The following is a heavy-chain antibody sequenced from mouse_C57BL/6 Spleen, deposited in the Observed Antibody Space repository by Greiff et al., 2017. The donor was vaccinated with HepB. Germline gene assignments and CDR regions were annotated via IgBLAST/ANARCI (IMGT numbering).Heavy chain of an antibody. J-gene: IGHJ3*01. CDR3: ARTLLLRAWFAY. Sequence: VQLKESGPGLVKPSQSLSLTCSVTGYSITSGYYWNWIRQFPGNKLEWMGYISYDGSNKYNPSLKNRITITRDTSKNQFFLKLNSVTTEDTATYYCARTLLLRAWFAYWGQGTLVTVSA. CDR2: ISYDGSN. V-gene: IGHV3-6*01. D-gene: IGHD1-1*01. CDR1: GYSITSGYY.